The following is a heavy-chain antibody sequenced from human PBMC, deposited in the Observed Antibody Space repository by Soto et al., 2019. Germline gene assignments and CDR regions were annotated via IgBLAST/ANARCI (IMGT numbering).Heavy chain of an antibody. CDR3: ASSRSGIGGGMDV. Sequence: QVQLVESGGGVVQPGRSLRLSCEASGFTFSESGMHWVRQAPGKGLEWVTLISYDSSQKYYIDAVKGRFTISRDNSKNTLYLQMNSLRVGDTAVYYCASSRSGIGGGMDVGGQGTTVTVSS. V-gene: IGHV3-30*03. J-gene: IGHJ6*02. D-gene: IGHD2-15*01. CDR2: ISYDSSQK. CDR1: GFTFSESG.